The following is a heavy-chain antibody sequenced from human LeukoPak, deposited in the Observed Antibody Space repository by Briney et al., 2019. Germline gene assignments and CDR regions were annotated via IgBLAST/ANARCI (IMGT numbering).Heavy chain of an antibody. V-gene: IGHV4-59*08. D-gene: IGHD3-3*01. CDR1: GGSISSYY. CDR2: IYYSGST. Sequence: SETLSLTCTVSGGSISSYYWSWIRQPPGKGLEWIGYIYYSGSTNYNPSLKSRVTISVDTSKNQFSLKLSSVTAADTAMYYCVRHRSPLESFHHWGQGTLVTVSS. J-gene: IGHJ1*01. CDR3: VRHRSPLESFHH.